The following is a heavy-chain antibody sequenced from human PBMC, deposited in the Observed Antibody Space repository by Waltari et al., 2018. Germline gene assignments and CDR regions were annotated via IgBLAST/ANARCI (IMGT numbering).Heavy chain of an antibody. CDR1: EWQFGRYA. Sequence: QVHLVQSGAEVKKPGSSVKVSCTGSEWQFGRYAITWVRQAPGQGLGGMGGLIPIFGAPNYAQRFQGRVTITADESTSTVYMELSSLKSEDTALYFCARRQLGGPLDPWGQGTLVTVSS. D-gene: IGHD1-1*01. CDR3: ARRQLGGPLDP. V-gene: IGHV1-69*12. CDR2: LIPIFGAP. J-gene: IGHJ5*02.